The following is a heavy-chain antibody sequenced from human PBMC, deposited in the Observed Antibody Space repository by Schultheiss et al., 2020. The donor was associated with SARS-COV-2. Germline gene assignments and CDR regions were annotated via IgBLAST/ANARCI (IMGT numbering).Heavy chain of an antibody. D-gene: IGHD2-8*01. CDR2: IYYSGST. CDR1: GGSISSGGYY. V-gene: IGHV4-31*03. CDR3: ALMGNDIRQMQDDY. Sequence: SETLSLTCTVSGGSISSGGYYWSWIRQHPGKGLEWIGYIYYSGSTYYNPSLKSRVTISVDTSKNQFSLKLSSVTAADTAVYYCALMGNDIRQMQDDYWGQGTLVTVSS. J-gene: IGHJ4*02.